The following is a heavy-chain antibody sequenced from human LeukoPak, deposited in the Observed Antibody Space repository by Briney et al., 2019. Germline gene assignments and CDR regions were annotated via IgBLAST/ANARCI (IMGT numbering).Heavy chain of an antibody. CDR3: ARRIGFCSSTTCYTWFDL. D-gene: IGHD2-2*01. CDR1: GYSFTSYW. V-gene: IGHV5-51*01. J-gene: IGHJ5*02. Sequence: GESLKISCKGSGYSFTSYWIGWVRQMPGKGLEWMGIIYPDDSDTRYSPSFQGQVTISADKSISTAYLQWSSLKASDTAMYYCARRIGFCSSTTCYTWFDLWGQGTLVTVSS. CDR2: IYPDDSDT.